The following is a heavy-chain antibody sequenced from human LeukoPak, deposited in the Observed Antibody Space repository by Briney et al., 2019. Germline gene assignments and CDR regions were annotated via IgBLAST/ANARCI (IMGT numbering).Heavy chain of an antibody. Sequence: PSQTRSLTCGVSGGSISSGGYSWSWIRQRPGEGLEWIGYIYHSGSTYYNPSLKSRVTISVDRSKNQFSLKLSSVTAADTAVYYCARGVAWGYYGLYFDYWGQGTLVTVSS. D-gene: IGHD3-3*01. CDR1: GGSISSGGYS. V-gene: IGHV4-30-2*01. J-gene: IGHJ4*02. CDR2: IYHSGST. CDR3: ARGVAWGYYGLYFDY.